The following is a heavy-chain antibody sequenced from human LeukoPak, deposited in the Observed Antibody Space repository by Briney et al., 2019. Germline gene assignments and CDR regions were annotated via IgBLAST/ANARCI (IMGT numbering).Heavy chain of an antibody. CDR1: GGSISSGGYS. CDR3: ARTPLSLLPFDP. J-gene: IGHJ5*02. Sequence: KPSETLSLTCAVSGGSISSGGYSWSWIRQPPGKGLEWIGYIYHSGSTYYNPSLKSRVTISVDTSKNQFSLKLSSVTAADTAVYYCARTPLSLLPFDPWGQGTLVTVSS. V-gene: IGHV4-30-2*01. CDR2: IYHSGST. D-gene: IGHD2/OR15-2a*01.